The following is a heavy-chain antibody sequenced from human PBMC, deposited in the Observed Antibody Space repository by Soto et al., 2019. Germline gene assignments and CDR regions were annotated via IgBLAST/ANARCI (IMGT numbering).Heavy chain of an antibody. J-gene: IGHJ5*02. V-gene: IGHV1-18*01. D-gene: IGHD3-10*01. Sequence: QVQLMQSGAEMKNPGASVKVSCKASGYTFTSYGISWVRQAPGQGLEWMGWISGFNDDTNHAQKLQGRVTMTKDTSTSTAYMELRSLKSDDTAVYYCARSGSYYPARNWFGPWGQGTLVTVSS. CDR2: ISGFNDDT. CDR3: ARSGSYYPARNWFGP. CDR1: GYTFTSYG.